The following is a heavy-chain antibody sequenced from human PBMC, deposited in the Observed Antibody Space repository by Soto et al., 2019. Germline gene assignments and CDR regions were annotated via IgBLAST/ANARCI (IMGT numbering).Heavy chain of an antibody. D-gene: IGHD1-26*01. Sequence: EVQLVETGGGLIQPGGSLRLSCAASGFIVSSNYMSWVRQAPGKGLEWVSVIYSGGTTYYAGSVKGRFTISRDNSKNTLYLQMNSLRAEDTAVYYCARGCGSYCLDYWGQGTLVTVSS. J-gene: IGHJ4*02. CDR3: ARGCGSYCLDY. CDR1: GFIVSSNY. V-gene: IGHV3-53*02. CDR2: IYSGGTT.